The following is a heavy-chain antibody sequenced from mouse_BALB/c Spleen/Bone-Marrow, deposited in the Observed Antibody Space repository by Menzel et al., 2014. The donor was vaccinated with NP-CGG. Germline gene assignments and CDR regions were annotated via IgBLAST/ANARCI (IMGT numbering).Heavy chain of an antibody. CDR2: INSNGGST. J-gene: IGHJ2*01. CDR1: GFTFSSYG. CDR3: ARDSNDY. Sequence: DVHLVASGGGLVQPGGSLKLSCAASGFTFSSYGMSWVRQTPDKRLELVATINSNGGSTYYPDSVKGRFTISRDNAKNTLYLQMSSLKSEDTAMYYCARDSNDYWGQGTTLTVSS. V-gene: IGHV5-6-3*01.